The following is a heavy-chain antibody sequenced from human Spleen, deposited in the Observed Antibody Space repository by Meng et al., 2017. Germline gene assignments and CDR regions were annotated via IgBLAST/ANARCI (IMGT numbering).Heavy chain of an antibody. D-gene: IGHD1/OR15-1a*01. CDR2: IGHSGIT. J-gene: IGHJ5*02. CDR1: GGSISTSGYY. CDR3: VRSRAWVRTGFDP. V-gene: IGHV4-39*01. Sequence: QVQLQESGPGLVKPSEALSLTCSVSGGSISTSGYYWGWIRQPPGKGLEWIGSIGHSGITYYTPSLKSRVTVSIDTSKSQFSLKLTSVTAADTAVYYCVRSRAWVRTGFDPWGQGTLVTVSS.